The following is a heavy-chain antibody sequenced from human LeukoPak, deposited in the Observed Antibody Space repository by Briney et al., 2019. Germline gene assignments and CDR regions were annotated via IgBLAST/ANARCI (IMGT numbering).Heavy chain of an antibody. D-gene: IGHD1-26*01. CDR3: ARSSGAYQSFDY. CDR2: IYYSGTT. Sequence: SSETLPLTCTVSSGSISSYYWSWIRQPPGKGLEWIGYIYYSGTTDYNPSLESRVTISVDTSNNQFSLKVYSVTAADTAVYYCARSSGAYQSFDYWGQGTLVPVSS. V-gene: IGHV4-59*01. CDR1: SGSISSYY. J-gene: IGHJ4*02.